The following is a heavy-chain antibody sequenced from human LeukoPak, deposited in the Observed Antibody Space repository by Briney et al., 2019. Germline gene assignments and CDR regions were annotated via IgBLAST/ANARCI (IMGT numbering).Heavy chain of an antibody. D-gene: IGHD1-1*01. J-gene: IGHJ4*02. CDR3: ARQRYSDY. V-gene: IGHV3-7*01. CDR2: IKEDGSEN. Sequence: GGSLRLSCAASGFTFSRYWMTWVRQAPGKGLEWVANIKEDGSENSYVGSVKGRFTISRDNAKNSLYLQLNSLRAEDTAVYFCARQRYSDYWGQGTLDTVSS. CDR1: GFTFSRYW.